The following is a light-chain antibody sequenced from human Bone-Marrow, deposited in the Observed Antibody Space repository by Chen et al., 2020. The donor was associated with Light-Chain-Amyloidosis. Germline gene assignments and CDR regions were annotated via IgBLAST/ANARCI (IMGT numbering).Light chain of an antibody. CDR3: KVLDIDREHPRWV. V-gene: IGLV3-21*02. CDR1: NIGGTS. CDR2: DDS. J-gene: IGLJ3*02. Sequence: SYVLTQPPSMSVASGQTAWLTCGGDNIGGTSVHWYQQKPAQAPVLVVNDDSGRTSGISDRFSVYNSGSTAALTIDRDEAGDEADYYCKVLDIDREHPRWVFGGGTKLTDL.